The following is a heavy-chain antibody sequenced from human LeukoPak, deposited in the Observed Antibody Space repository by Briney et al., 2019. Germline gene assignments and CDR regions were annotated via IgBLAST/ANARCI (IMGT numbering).Heavy chain of an antibody. CDR2: ISSSGSTI. V-gene: IGHV3-48*03. CDR1: GFTFSRYE. J-gene: IGHJ3*02. Sequence: GGSLRLSCAASGFTFSRYEMNWVRQAPGKGLEWVSYISSSGSTIYYADSVKGRFTISRDNAKNSLYLQMNSLRAEDTAVYYCARVKAALDAFDIWGQGTMVTVSS. D-gene: IGHD6-13*01. CDR3: ARVKAALDAFDI.